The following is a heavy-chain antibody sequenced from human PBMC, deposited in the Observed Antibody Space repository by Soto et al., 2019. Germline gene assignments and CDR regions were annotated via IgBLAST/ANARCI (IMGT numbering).Heavy chain of an antibody. V-gene: IGHV1-2*04. J-gene: IGHJ6*03. CDR1: GYTFTGYY. CDR2: INPNSGGT. Sequence: ASVKVSCKASGYTFTGYYMHWVRQAPGQGLEWMGWINPNSGGTNYAQKFQGWVTMTRDTSISTAYMELSRLRSDDTAVYYCARDGAPVYCSGGSCADYYYYYYMDVWGKGTTVTVSS. CDR3: ARDGAPVYCSGGSCADYYYYYYMDV. D-gene: IGHD2-15*01.